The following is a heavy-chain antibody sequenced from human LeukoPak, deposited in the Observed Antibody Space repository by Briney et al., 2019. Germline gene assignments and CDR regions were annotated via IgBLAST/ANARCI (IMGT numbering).Heavy chain of an antibody. CDR2: TYYSGNT. J-gene: IGHJ4*02. Sequence: WVRQAPGKGLEWIGSTYYSGNTYYNASLKSQVSISIDTSKNQFSLMLTSVTAADTAVYYCARQTGSGLFILPGGQGTLVTVSS. CDR3: ARQTGSGLFILP. D-gene: IGHD3/OR15-3a*01. V-gene: IGHV4-39*01.